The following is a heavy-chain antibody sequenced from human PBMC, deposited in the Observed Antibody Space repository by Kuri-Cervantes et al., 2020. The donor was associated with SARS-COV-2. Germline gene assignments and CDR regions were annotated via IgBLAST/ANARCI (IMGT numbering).Heavy chain of an antibody. CDR1: GYSFTSYW. CDR3: ASTVAFWSGYYDY. CDR2: IDPSDSYT. D-gene: IGHD3-3*01. J-gene: IGHJ4*02. Sequence: KVSCKGSGYSFTSYWISWVRQMPGKGLEWMGRIDPSDSYTNYSPSFQGHVTISAGKSISTAYLQWSSLKASDTAMYYCASTVAFWSGYYDYWGQGTLVTVSS. V-gene: IGHV5-10-1*01.